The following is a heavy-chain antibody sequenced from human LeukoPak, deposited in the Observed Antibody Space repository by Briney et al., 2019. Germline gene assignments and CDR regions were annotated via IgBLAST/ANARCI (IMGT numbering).Heavy chain of an antibody. CDR3: ARHRYSSGWPRSHWFVP. V-gene: IGHV4-59*08. Sequence: SETLSLTCTVSGGSISSYYWSWIRQPPGKGLEWIGYIYYSGSTDYNPSLKSRVTISVDTSKNQFSLKLSSVTAADTAVYYCARHRYSSGWPRSHWFVPWGQGTLVTVSS. J-gene: IGHJ5*02. D-gene: IGHD6-19*01. CDR2: IYYSGST. CDR1: GGSISSYY.